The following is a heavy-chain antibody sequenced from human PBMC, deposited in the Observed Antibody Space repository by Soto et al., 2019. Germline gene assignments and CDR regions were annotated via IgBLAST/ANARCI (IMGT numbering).Heavy chain of an antibody. CDR1: GYTFTSYA. Sequence: QVQLVQSGAEVKKPGASVKVSCKASGYTFTSYAISWVRQAPGQGLEWMGWISAYNGNTNYAQKLQGRVTMTTDTSRSTAYKELRSRRSDDTAVYFCAREAPPEDYWGQGTLVTVSS. CDR3: AREAPPEDY. CDR2: ISAYNGNT. J-gene: IGHJ4*02. V-gene: IGHV1-18*01.